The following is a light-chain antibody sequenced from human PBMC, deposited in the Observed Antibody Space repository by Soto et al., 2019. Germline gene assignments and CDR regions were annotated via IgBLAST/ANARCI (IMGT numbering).Light chain of an antibody. CDR2: DAS. V-gene: IGKV1-33*01. J-gene: IGKJ3*01. Sequence: DIQMTQSPSSLSASVGDRVTITCQASQDVRKYLSWYQQKARKAPKLLIYDASNLETGVPSRFRGSGSGTDFTFTTRSLQPGDIETYYCQQRNNPPPTFAPGTKVNIK. CDR3: QQRNNPPPT. CDR1: QDVRKY.